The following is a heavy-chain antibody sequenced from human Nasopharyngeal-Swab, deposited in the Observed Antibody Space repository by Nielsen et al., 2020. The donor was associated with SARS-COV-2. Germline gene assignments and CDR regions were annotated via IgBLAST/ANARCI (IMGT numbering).Heavy chain of an antibody. CDR1: GYTFTGYY. V-gene: IGHV1-18*04. CDR3: ARDQGFTSSYWFDP. J-gene: IGHJ5*02. Sequence: ASVKVSCKASGYTFTGYYMHWVRQAPGQGLEWMGWISGYNGFTNYAQKFQGRVTMTTDTSTSTACMELRSLTSDDTAVYYCARDQGFTSSYWFDPWGQGTLVTVSS. CDR2: ISGYNGFT. D-gene: IGHD2-2*01.